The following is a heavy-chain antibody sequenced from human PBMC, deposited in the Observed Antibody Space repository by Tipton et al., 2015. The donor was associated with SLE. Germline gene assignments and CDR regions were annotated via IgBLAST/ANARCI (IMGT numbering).Heavy chain of an antibody. CDR2: IRHKADGYTT. J-gene: IGHJ5*02. Sequence: SLRLSCAVSGFTFTAHYMDWVRQTPGGGLEWVGRIRHKADGYTTEYAASVRGRFTISRDDSKNSLYLQMNSLKSEDSAVYFCARRAPLLRGDWYDPWGQGTLVIVSS. V-gene: IGHV3-72*01. CDR1: GFTFTAHY. D-gene: IGHD3-16*01. CDR3: ARRAPLLRGDWYDP.